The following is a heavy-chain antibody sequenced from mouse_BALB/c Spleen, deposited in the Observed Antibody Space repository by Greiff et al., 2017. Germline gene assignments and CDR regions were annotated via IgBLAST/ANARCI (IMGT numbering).Heavy chain of an antibody. V-gene: IGHV1-39*01. CDR3: ARLTSNYYGYAMDY. Sequence: EVHLVESGPELEQPGASVKISCKASGYSFTGYNMNWVKQSNGKSLEWIGNIDPYYGGTSYNQKFKGKATLTVDKSSSTAYMQLKSLTSEDSAVYYCARLTSNYYGYAMDYWGQGTSVTVSS. J-gene: IGHJ4*01. CDR1: GYSFTGYN. D-gene: IGHD1-1*01. CDR2: IDPYYGGT.